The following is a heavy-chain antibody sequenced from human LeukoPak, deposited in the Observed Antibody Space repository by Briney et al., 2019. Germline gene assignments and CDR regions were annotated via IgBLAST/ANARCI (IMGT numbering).Heavy chain of an antibody. Sequence: SVKVSCKASGGTFSSYAISWVRQAPGQGLEWMGGIIPISGTANYAQKFQGRVTITTDESTSTAYMELSSLRSEDTAVYYCARAPISKVTAYNWFDPWGQGTLVTVSS. CDR2: IIPISGTA. D-gene: IGHD4-11*01. J-gene: IGHJ5*02. CDR3: ARAPISKVTAYNWFDP. CDR1: GGTFSSYA. V-gene: IGHV1-69*05.